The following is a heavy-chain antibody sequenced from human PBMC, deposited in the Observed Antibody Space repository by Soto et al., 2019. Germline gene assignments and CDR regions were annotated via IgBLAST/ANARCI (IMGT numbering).Heavy chain of an antibody. CDR1: GFTFTNAW. CDR3: TTGRAARPKLRVDY. J-gene: IGHJ4*02. V-gene: IGHV3-15*01. Sequence: PGESLTLACPASGFTFTNAWMSWGRQAPGRGGEWVGRIKSKTDGGTTNYAAHVKGRFTISRDDSKNTLYQQMNSMKTEDTAVYYCTTGRAARPKLRVDYWGQGTLVTVSS. D-gene: IGHD6-6*01. CDR2: IKSKTDGGTT.